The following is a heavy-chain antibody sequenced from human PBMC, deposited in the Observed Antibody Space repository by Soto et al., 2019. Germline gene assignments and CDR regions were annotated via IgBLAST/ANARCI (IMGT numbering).Heavy chain of an antibody. D-gene: IGHD3-10*01. CDR2: IYYSGST. Sequence: QLQLQESGPGLVKPSETLSLTCTVSGGSISSSSYYWGWIRQPPGKGLEWIGSIYYSGSTSYNPSLKSRVTISIDTSKNRFSLKLSSVTAAGTALYYCASLSYFGAGSSFLPHFDYWGQGTLVTVSS. V-gene: IGHV4-39*01. CDR3: ASLSYFGAGSSFLPHFDY. J-gene: IGHJ4*02. CDR1: GGSISSSSYY.